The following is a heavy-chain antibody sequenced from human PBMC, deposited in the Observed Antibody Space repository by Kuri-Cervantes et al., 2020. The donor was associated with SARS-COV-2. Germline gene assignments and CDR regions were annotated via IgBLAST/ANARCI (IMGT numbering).Heavy chain of an antibody. J-gene: IGHJ4*02. CDR1: GFSFSSYG. V-gene: IGHV3-21*01. CDR3: TRDSHYDFLTGYYSDF. Sequence: GESLKISCAASGFSFSSYGMSWVRQAPGKGLEWVSYISESGTYKYYADSLRGRFTMSRDNADNSLFLQMNNLRADDTAIYYCTRDSHYDFLTGYYSDFWGQGTLVTVSS. D-gene: IGHD3-9*01. CDR2: ISESGTYK.